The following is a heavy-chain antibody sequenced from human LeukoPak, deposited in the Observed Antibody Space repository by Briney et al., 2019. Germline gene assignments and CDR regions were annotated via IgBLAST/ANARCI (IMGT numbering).Heavy chain of an antibody. CDR1: GGSFSGYY. CDR2: IYNSGNT. J-gene: IGHJ5*02. Sequence: SETLSLTCAVYGGSFSGYYWTWIRQPPGKGLEWIGNIYNSGNTNYNPSLKSRVTISIDTSKNQFSLKVISVTAADTAIYYCARESGSDLWRSWLNPWGQGTLVTVSS. CDR3: ARESGSDLWRSWLNP. V-gene: IGHV4-34*11. D-gene: IGHD3-16*01.